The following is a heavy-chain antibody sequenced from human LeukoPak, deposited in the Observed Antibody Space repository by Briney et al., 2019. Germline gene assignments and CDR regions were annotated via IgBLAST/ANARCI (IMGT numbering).Heavy chain of an antibody. CDR3: ARDRKWGSSWQKYWYFDL. CDR2: IIPIFGTA. D-gene: IGHD6-13*01. Sequence: ASVKVSCKASGGTFSSYAISWVRRAPGQGLEWMGGIIPIFGTANYAQKFQGRVTITTDESTSTAYMELSSLRSEDTAVYYCARDRKWGSSWQKYWYFDLWGRGTLVTVSS. V-gene: IGHV1-69*05. CDR1: GGTFSSYA. J-gene: IGHJ2*01.